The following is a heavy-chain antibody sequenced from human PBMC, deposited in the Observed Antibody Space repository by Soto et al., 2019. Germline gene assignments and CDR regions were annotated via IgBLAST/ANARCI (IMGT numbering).Heavy chain of an antibody. J-gene: IGHJ3*02. V-gene: IGHV3-30*18. CDR3: AKDLYGLGSRGAFDI. Sequence: PGGSLRLSCAASGFTFSSYAMHWVRQAPGKGLEWVVVISYEGSNKYHADSVKGRFTIPRDNSKNTLYLQMDSLRVEDTAVYYCAKDLYGLGSRGAFDIWGQGTMVTVSS. CDR1: GFTFSSYA. CDR2: ISYEGSNK. D-gene: IGHD3-10*01.